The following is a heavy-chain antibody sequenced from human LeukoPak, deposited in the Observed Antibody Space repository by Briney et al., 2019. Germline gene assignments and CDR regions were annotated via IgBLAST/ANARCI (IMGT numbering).Heavy chain of an antibody. D-gene: IGHD6-13*01. CDR1: GCSISSSSYY. CDR2: IYYSGST. Sequence: SETLSLTCTVSGCSISSSSYYWGWIRQPPGKGLEWIVSIYYSGSTYYNPSLKSRVTISVDTSKNQFSLKLSSVTAADTAVYYYAREGYSSIRGVSWFDPWGQGTLVTVSS. J-gene: IGHJ5*02. V-gene: IGHV4-39*07. CDR3: AREGYSSIRGVSWFDP.